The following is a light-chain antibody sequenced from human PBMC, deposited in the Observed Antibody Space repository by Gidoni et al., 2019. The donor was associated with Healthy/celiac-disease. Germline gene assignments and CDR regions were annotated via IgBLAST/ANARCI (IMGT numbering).Light chain of an antibody. J-gene: IGKJ3*01. CDR2: AAS. CDR3: QKYNSALGA. Sequence: DIQMPHSPSSLSASVGDRVTITCRASQGISNYLDWYQQKPGKVPKLLIYAASTLQSGVPSRFSGSGSGTDFTLTISSLQPEDVATYYCQKYNSALGAFGPGTKVDIK. CDR1: QGISNY. V-gene: IGKV1-27*01.